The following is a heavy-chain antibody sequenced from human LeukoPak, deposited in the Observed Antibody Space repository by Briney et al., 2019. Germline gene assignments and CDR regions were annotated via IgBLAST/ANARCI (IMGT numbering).Heavy chain of an antibody. CDR3: ARVLGYGWFDP. Sequence: GGSLRLSCAASGFTFSSYWMGWVRQAPGKGLEWVANIKQDGSGIYYVDSVKGRFTISRDNAKNSLYLQMNSLRAEDTAIYYCARVLGYGWFDPWGQGTLVTVSS. CDR2: IKQDGSGI. CDR1: GFTFSSYW. V-gene: IGHV3-7*01. D-gene: IGHD5-18*01. J-gene: IGHJ5*02.